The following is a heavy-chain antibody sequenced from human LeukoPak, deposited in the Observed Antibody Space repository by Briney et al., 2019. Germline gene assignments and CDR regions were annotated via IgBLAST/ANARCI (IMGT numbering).Heavy chain of an antibody. Sequence: GGSLGLSCAASGFTFSSYAMSWVRQAPGKGLEWVSAISGSGGSTYYADSVKGRFTISRDNSKNTLYLQMNSLRAEDTAVYYCAKDRSTYYYDSSGYYYDYWGQGTLVTVSS. CDR1: GFTFSSYA. CDR2: ISGSGGST. CDR3: AKDRSTYYYDSSGYYYDY. V-gene: IGHV3-23*01. J-gene: IGHJ4*02. D-gene: IGHD3-22*01.